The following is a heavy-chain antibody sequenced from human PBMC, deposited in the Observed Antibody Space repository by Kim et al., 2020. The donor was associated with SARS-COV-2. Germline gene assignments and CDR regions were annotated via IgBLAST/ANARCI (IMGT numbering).Heavy chain of an antibody. V-gene: IGHV1-18*04. J-gene: IGHJ4*02. CDR2: ISAYNGNT. CDR1: GYTFTSYG. CDR3: ARDPSHYDYVWGSYRQDWFDY. D-gene: IGHD3-16*02. Sequence: ASVKVSCKASGYTFTSYGISWVRQAPGQGLEWMGWISAYNGNTNYAQKLQGRVTMTTDTSTSTAYMELRSLRSDDTAVYYCARDPSHYDYVWGSYRQDWFDYWGQGNLVTVSS.